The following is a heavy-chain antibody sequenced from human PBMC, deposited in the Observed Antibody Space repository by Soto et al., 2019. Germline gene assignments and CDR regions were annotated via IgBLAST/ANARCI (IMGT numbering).Heavy chain of an antibody. V-gene: IGHV4-31*03. D-gene: IGHD4-17*01. CDR2: IYYSGST. CDR1: GGSISSGGYY. CDR3: ARQKIPPVSTTVVTPGWFDP. J-gene: IGHJ5*02. Sequence: NPSETLSLTCTVSGGSISSGGYYWSWIRQHPGKGLEWIGYIYYSGSTYYNPSLKSRVTISVDTSKNQFSLKLSSVTAADTAVYYCARQKIPPVSTTVVTPGWFDPWGQGTLVTVSS.